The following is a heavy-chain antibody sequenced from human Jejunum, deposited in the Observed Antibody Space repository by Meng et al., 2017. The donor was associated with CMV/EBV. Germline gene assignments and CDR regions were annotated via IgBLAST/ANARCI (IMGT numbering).Heavy chain of an antibody. J-gene: IGHJ4*02. D-gene: IGHD5-24*01. CDR2: IYASGST. CDR1: VGAMSRGEYF. V-gene: IGHV4-61*02. CDR3: ARGRLQSEYFDY. Sequence: VTFQESGRELLTPFQILSPTCTGSVGAMSRGEYFWTWSRQPAGKGLEWIGRIYASGSTSYHPSLESRRTISVDTSKNQFSLKMSSVTAADTAVYYCARGRLQSEYFDYWGQGTLVTVSS.